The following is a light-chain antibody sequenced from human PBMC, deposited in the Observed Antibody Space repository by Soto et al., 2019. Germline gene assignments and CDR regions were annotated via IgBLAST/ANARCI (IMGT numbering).Light chain of an antibody. Sequence: QSVLTQPPSVSAAPGQKVTISCSGSSSNIGNNYVSWYQQLPGTAPKLLIYDNNRRPSGIPDRFSGSKSGTSATLGITGLQTGDEADYYCAAVDNSLSGGVFGGGTKLTV. V-gene: IGLV1-51*01. CDR1: SSNIGNNY. CDR3: AAVDNSLSGGV. CDR2: DNN. J-gene: IGLJ2*01.